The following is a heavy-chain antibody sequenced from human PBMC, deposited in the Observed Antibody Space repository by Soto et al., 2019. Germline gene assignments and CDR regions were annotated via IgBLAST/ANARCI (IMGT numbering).Heavy chain of an antibody. CDR1: GNTFTSYA. V-gene: IGHV1-3*01. D-gene: IGHD3-9*01. Sequence: VASVKPSCKACGNTFTSYAMHWVLQAPGQRLEWMRWINAGNGNTKYSQKFQGRVTITRDTSARTAYMELSSLRSEDTAAYYCARSLAFILIRHSPNCFDS. J-gene: IGHJ5*01. CDR2: INAGNGNT. CDR3: ARSLAFILIRHSPNCFDS.